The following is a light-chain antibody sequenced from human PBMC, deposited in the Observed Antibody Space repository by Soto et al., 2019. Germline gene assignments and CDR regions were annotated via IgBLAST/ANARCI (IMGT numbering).Light chain of an antibody. CDR2: SNN. CDR1: NSNIGSNT. J-gene: IGLJ1*01. Sequence: QSVLAQTPSASATPGQRVTISCSGTNSNIGSNTIAWYQQLPGTAPKRLIHSNNQRPSGVPDRFSASKSGTSASLAISGLQSEDEADYYCSSYTTSSTRVFGTGTKVTVL. CDR3: SSYTTSSTRV. V-gene: IGLV1-44*01.